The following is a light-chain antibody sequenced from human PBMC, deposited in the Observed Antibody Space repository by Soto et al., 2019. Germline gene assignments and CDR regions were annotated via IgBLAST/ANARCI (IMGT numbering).Light chain of an antibody. CDR3: QQRSNWPLT. V-gene: IGKV3-11*01. CDR1: QSVSTY. Sequence: EIVLTQSPATLSLCPGERATLSCRASQSVSTYLAWYQHKTGQAPRLLIYDASNKATGIPARFSGSGSGTDFTLTIRSLVPEDFAIYYCQQRSNWPLTFGGGTKVEIK. CDR2: DAS. J-gene: IGKJ4*02.